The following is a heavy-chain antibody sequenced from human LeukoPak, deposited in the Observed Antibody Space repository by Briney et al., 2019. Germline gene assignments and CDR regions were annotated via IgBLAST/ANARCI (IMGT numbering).Heavy chain of an antibody. V-gene: IGHV3-15*01. CDR2: IKSKAEGGTA. D-gene: IGHD2-8*01. CDR1: RFTFSNAW. J-gene: IGHJ4*02. Sequence: GGSLRLSCAASRFTFSNAWMTWVRQAPGKGLEWVGLIKSKAEGGTADFGAPVKGRFAISRDDSKNTLYLQMNSLKIEDTAVYYCATDLGSMYGLSYWGQGTLVTVSS. CDR3: ATDLGSMYGLSY.